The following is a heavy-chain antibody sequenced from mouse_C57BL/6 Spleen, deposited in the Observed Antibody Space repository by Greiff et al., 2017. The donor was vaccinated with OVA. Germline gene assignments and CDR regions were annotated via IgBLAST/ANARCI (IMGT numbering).Heavy chain of an antibody. CDR1: GYTFTDYE. Sequence: VQLQQSGAELVRPGASVTLSCKASGYTFTDYEMHWVKQTPVHGLEWIGAIDPETGGTAYNQKFKGKAILTADKSSSTAYMELRSLTSKDSAVYYCTNYYGSPFDYWGQGTTLTVSS. CDR2: IDPETGGT. J-gene: IGHJ2*01. CDR3: TNYYGSPFDY. V-gene: IGHV1-15*01. D-gene: IGHD1-1*01.